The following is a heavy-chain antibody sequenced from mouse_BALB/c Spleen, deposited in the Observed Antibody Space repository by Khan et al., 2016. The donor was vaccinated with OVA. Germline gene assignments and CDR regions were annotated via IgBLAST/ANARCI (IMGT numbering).Heavy chain of an antibody. CDR1: VYSITSDYA. CDR2: ISYGGST. V-gene: IGHV3-2*02. J-gene: IGHJ4*01. Sequence: EVELVESGPGLVKPSQSLSLTCTVTVYSITSDYAWDWIRQFPGNKLEWMGYISYGGSTSYNPSLKSRISITRDTSKNQFFLQLNSVTTEDTATYYCARKNYYGYAMDYWGQGTSVTVSS. CDR3: ARKNYYGYAMDY. D-gene: IGHD1-1*01.